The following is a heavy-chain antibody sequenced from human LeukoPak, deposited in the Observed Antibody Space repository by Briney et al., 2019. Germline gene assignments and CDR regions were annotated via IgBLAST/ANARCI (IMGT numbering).Heavy chain of an antibody. V-gene: IGHV5-51*01. Sequence: GESLKISCKGFSYTFTNYWIGWVRQMPGKGLEWLGIIYPGDSDSRYSPSFQGQVTISADKSISTAYLQWSSLKASDTAIYYCAGFLYSSGFFHFDYWGQGTQVTVSS. J-gene: IGHJ4*02. CDR3: AGFLYSSGFFHFDY. D-gene: IGHD6-19*01. CDR2: IYPGDSDS. CDR1: SYTFTNYW.